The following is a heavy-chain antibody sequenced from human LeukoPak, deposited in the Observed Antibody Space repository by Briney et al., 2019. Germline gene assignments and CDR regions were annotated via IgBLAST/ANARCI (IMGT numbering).Heavy chain of an antibody. D-gene: IGHD3-10*01. J-gene: IGHJ4*02. CDR3: AKAPMVRGAVFDY. Sequence: GVPLRLFCAASGFTFSSYAMSWVRQAPGKGLEWVSAISGCGGNTYYADSVKGRFTISRDNSKNTLYLQMNSLRAEDTAVYYCAKAPMVRGAVFDYWGQGTLVTVSS. CDR2: ISGCGGNT. V-gene: IGHV3-23*01. CDR1: GFTFSSYA.